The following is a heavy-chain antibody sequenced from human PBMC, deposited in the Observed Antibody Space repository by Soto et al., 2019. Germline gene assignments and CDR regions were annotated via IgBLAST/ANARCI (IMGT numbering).Heavy chain of an antibody. CDR1: GFTFSNYW. CDR2: IKQDGSEK. Sequence: EVQLVESGGGLVQPGGSLRLSCAASGFTFSNYWMSWVRQAPGKGLEWVASIKQDGSEKYYVDSVKGRFTISRDNAKNSLYLQMNSLRAEDTAVYYCARDLYCSGGSCWSNFDYWGQGTLVTVSS. J-gene: IGHJ4*02. CDR3: ARDLYCSGGSCWSNFDY. V-gene: IGHV3-7*01. D-gene: IGHD2-15*01.